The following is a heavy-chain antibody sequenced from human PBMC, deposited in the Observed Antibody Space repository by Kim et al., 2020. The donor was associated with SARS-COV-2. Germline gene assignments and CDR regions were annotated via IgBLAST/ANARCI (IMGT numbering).Heavy chain of an antibody. J-gene: IGHJ4*02. V-gene: IGHV4-34*01. D-gene: IGHD3-10*01. Sequence: SETLSLTCAVYGGSFSGYYWSWIRQPPGKGLEWIGEINHSGSTNYNPSLKSRVIISVDTSKNQFSLKLISVTSAETAVYYCARGKNLLWFGEPRNPLVWGQGTLVTVSS. CDR2: INHSGST. CDR3: ARGKNLLWFGEPRNPLV. CDR1: GGSFSGYY.